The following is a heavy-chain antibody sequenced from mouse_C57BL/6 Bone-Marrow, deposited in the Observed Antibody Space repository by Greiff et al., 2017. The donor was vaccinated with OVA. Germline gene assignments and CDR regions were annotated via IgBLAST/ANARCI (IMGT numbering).Heavy chain of an antibody. CDR1: GYTFTSYG. CDR3: ARGRNYSNYDLNWYFDV. J-gene: IGHJ1*03. D-gene: IGHD2-5*01. V-gene: IGHV1-58*01. CDR2: IYIGNGYT. Sequence: EVQLQQSGAELVRPGSSVKMSCKTSGYTFTSYGINWVKQRPGQGLEWIGYIYIGNGYTEYNEKFKGKATLTSDTSSSTAYMQLSSLTSEDSAIYFCARGRNYSNYDLNWYFDVWGTGTTVTVSS.